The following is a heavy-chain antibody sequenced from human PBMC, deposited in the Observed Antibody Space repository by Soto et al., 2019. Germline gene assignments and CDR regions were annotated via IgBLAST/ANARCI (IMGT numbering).Heavy chain of an antibody. CDR2: ISSSSSYI. D-gene: IGHD3-10*01. J-gene: IGHJ4*02. Sequence: GGSLRLSCAASGFTFSSYSMNWVRQAPGKGLEWVSSISSSSSYIYYADSVKGRFTISRDNAKNSLYLQMNSLRAEDTAVYYCARVLAVPLHYYGSGRLNLPGYWGQGTLVTVYS. V-gene: IGHV3-21*01. CDR3: ARVLAVPLHYYGSGRLNLPGY. CDR1: GFTFSSYS.